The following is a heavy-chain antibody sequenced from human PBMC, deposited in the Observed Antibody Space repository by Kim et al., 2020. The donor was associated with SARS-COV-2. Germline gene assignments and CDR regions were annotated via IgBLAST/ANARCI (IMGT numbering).Heavy chain of an antibody. CDR1: GYTFTSYD. Sequence: ASVKVSCKASGYTFTSYDINWVRQATGQGLEWMGWMNPNSGNTGYAQKFQGRVTMTRNTSISTAYMELSSLRSEDTAVYYCARGLKLRPYYYYGMDVWGQGTTVTVSS. CDR3: ARGLKLRPYYYYGMDV. CDR2: MNPNSGNT. V-gene: IGHV1-8*01. J-gene: IGHJ6*02. D-gene: IGHD6-25*01.